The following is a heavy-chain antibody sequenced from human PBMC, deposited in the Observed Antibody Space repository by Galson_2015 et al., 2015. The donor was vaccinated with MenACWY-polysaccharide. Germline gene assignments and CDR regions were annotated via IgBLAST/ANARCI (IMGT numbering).Heavy chain of an antibody. V-gene: IGHV4-61*02. CDR3: ARGVVVAATLTFDY. J-gene: IGHJ4*02. Sequence: TLSLTCTVSGGSISSGSYYWSWIRQPAGKGLEWIGRIYTSGSTNYNPSLKSRVTISVDTSKNQFSLKLSSVTAADTAVYYCARGVVVAATLTFDYWGQGTLVTVSS. CDR1: GGSISSGSYY. CDR2: IYTSGST. D-gene: IGHD2-15*01.